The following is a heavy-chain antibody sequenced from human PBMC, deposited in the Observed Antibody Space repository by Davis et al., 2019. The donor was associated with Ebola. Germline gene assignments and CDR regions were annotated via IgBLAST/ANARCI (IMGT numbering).Heavy chain of an antibody. CDR2: LSGGDNGR. D-gene: IGHD7-27*01. CDR1: GFTFIIYA. CDR3: TLLQEHL. J-gene: IGHJ6*01. Sequence: PGGSLRLSCGASGFTFIIYAMSWVRQAPRKGLEWVSGLSGGDNGRNYADSAKGRLTISRDNSRTWGNSKNTVLHQGPIGLPPGTLLQEHLWG. V-gene: IGHV3-23*01.